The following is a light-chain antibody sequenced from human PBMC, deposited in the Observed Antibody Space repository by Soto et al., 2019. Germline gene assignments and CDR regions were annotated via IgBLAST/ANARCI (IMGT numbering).Light chain of an antibody. J-gene: IGKJ2*01. Sequence: DIQMTQSPATLSASLGDRVTITCRASQTINRWLAWYQQKPRKAPKLLIYDGSTLQSGVPSRFSGSGSGTEFTLTISSLQPDDFATYYCQQYNALWYTFGQGTKV. CDR3: QQYNALWYT. V-gene: IGKV1-5*01. CDR1: QTINRW. CDR2: DGS.